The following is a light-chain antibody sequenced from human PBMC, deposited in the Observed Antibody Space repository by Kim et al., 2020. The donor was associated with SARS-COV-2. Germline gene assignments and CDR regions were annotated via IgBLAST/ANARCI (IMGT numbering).Light chain of an antibody. J-gene: IGKJ4*01. Sequence: EIVLTQSPATLSLSPGERVTLSCRASQSVSSYLAWYQQKPGQAPRLLIYDASSRATGIPARFSSSGSGTDFTLTISSLEPEDFAVYYCQQRSNWPLTFGGGTKVEI. CDR2: DAS. CDR1: QSVSSY. CDR3: QQRSNWPLT. V-gene: IGKV3-11*01.